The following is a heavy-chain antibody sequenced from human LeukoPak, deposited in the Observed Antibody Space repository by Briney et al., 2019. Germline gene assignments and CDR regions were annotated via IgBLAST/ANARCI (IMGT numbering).Heavy chain of an antibody. D-gene: IGHD6-13*01. CDR3: ARDSSSWRQYYYYYMDV. J-gene: IGHJ6*03. CDR1: GGSISSGSYY. CDR2: IYYSGST. Sequence: SETLSLTCTVSGGSISSGSYYWGWIRQPPGKGLEWIGSIYYSGSTYYNPSLKSRVTISVDTSKNQFSLKLSSVTAADTAVYYCARDSSSWRQYYYYYMDVWGKGTTVTISS. V-gene: IGHV4-39*07.